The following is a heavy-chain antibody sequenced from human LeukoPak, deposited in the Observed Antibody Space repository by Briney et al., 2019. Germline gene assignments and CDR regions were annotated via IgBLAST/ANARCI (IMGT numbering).Heavy chain of an antibody. D-gene: IGHD5-24*01. CDR2: INPSGGST. CDR1: GYTFTSND. CDR3: ASDNSVRDEAWWFNR. J-gene: IGHJ5*02. V-gene: IGHV1-46*01. Sequence: ASVKVSCKAFGYTFTSNDMNWVRQAPGQGPEWMGVINPSGGSTTYAQKFQGRVTLTRDMSTSTDYLELSSLRSEDTAVYYCASDNSVRDEAWWFNRWGQGTLVTVSS.